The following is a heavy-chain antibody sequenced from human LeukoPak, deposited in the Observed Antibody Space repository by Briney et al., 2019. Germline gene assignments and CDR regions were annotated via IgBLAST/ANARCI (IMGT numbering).Heavy chain of an antibody. Sequence: PGGSLRLSCVASGFTFSSYGMHWVRQAPGKGLEWVAFIRYDGSNEHFADSVKGRFTISRDNSANTLYLQMNSLRTEDTAVYYCAKDYRAYSDSWLYLDSWGQGTLVTVSS. J-gene: IGHJ4*02. D-gene: IGHD5-12*01. V-gene: IGHV3-30*02. CDR3: AKDYRAYSDSWLYLDS. CDR1: GFTFSSYG. CDR2: IRYDGSNE.